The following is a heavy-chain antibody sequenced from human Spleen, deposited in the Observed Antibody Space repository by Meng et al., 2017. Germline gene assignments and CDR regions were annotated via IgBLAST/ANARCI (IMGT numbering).Heavy chain of an antibody. CDR1: GFTLSTYE. Sequence: GGSLRLSCAASGFTLSTYEVNWVRQAPGKGLEWVSYISRSGTTISYADSVKGRFTISRDNAENSLYLQMNSLRVEDTAIYYCARDFVGSAFDIWGQGTMVTVSS. V-gene: IGHV3-48*03. J-gene: IGHJ3*02. D-gene: IGHD2-21*01. CDR3: ARDFVGSAFDI. CDR2: ISRSGTTI.